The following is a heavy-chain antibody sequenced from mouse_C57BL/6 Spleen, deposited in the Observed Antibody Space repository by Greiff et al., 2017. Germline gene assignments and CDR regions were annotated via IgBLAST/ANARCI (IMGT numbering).Heavy chain of an antibody. J-gene: IGHJ4*01. V-gene: IGHV1-55*01. CDR3: ARMIYYDYEENAMDY. Sequence: QVQLQQPGAELVKPGASVKMSCKASGYTFTSYWITWVKQRPGPGLEWIGDIYPGSGSTNYNEKFKSKATLTVDTSSSTAYMQLSSLTSEDSAVYYCARMIYYDYEENAMDYWGQGTSVTVSS. CDR2: IYPGSGST. D-gene: IGHD2-4*01. CDR1: GYTFTSYW.